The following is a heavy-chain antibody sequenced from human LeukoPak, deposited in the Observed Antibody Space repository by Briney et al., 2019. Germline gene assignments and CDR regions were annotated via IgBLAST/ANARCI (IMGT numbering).Heavy chain of an antibody. CDR3: ARVVRQQLPHKLDYYYGMDV. J-gene: IGHJ6*04. V-gene: IGHV4-4*02. D-gene: IGHD6-13*01. Sequence: PSETLSLTCAVSGGSISSSNWWRWVRQPPRKGREWIGEIIHSGGTTYNPPPNSRVTISVDKSKNQFSLKLSSVTAADTAVYYCARVVRQQLPHKLDYYYGMDVWGKGTTVTVS. CDR2: IIHSGGT. CDR1: GGSISSSNW.